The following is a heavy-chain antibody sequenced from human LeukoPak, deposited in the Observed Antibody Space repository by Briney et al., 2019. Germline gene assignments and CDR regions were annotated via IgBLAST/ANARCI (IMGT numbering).Heavy chain of an antibody. CDR2: IYTSGST. D-gene: IGHD1-14*01. CDR1: GGSISSYY. J-gene: IGHJ5*02. CDR3: ARQPDFWFDP. V-gene: IGHV4-4*09. Sequence: SETLSLTCTVSGGSISSYYWSWIRQPPGKGLEWIGYIYTSGSTNYNPSLKSRVTISVDTPKNQFSLKLSTVTAADTAVYYCARQPDFWFDPWGQGTLVTVSS.